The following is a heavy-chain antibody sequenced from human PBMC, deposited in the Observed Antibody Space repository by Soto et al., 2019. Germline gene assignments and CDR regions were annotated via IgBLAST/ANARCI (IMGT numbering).Heavy chain of an antibody. D-gene: IGHD2-15*01. Sequence: ASVKVSCKPSRYTLTRYTMNWVGQAPPQRSEWMGWINPDNGNTKNSQKIQDRAIITRESSASTAYMNLSSLGSEDTAVYYCARGIATGQLDPWGQGTLVTVSS. CDR2: INPDNGNT. J-gene: IGHJ5*02. V-gene: IGHV1-3*01. CDR1: RYTLTRYT. CDR3: ARGIATGQLDP.